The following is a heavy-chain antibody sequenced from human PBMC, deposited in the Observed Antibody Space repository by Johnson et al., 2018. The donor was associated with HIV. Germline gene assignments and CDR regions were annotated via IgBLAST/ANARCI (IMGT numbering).Heavy chain of an antibody. CDR3: ARERGISGGSGRGDAFDI. CDR2: ISTSGTTI. CDR1: GFTFSDYY. V-gene: IGHV3-11*04. Sequence: QMLLVESGGGLVKPGGSLRLSCAASGFTFSDYYMSWIRQAPGKGLEWVSYISTSGTTIYYADSVKGRFSISRDNAKNTLYLQMDSLGAEDTAVYYCARERGISGGSGRGDAFDIWGQGTMVTVSS. D-gene: IGHD2-15*01. J-gene: IGHJ3*02.